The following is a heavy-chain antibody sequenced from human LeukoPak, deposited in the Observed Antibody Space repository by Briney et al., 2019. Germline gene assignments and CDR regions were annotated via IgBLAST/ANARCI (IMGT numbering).Heavy chain of an antibody. CDR2: IIPIFGTA. J-gene: IGHJ4*02. D-gene: IGHD3-3*01. Sequence: SVKVSCKASGGTFSSYAISWVRQAPGQGLEWMGGIIPIFGTANYAQKFQGRVTITADESTSTAYMELSSLRSEDTAVYYCARDRTFNFWRGDYFDYWGQGTLVTVSS. CDR1: GGTFSSYA. V-gene: IGHV1-69*13. CDR3: ARDRTFNFWRGDYFDY.